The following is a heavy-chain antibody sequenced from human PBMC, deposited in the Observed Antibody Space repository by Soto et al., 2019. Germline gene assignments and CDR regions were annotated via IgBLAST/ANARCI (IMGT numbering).Heavy chain of an antibody. CDR3: ARAIETRGDTLTPVYGMDV. D-gene: IGHD4-17*01. Sequence: QVQLVESGGGLVKPGGSLRLCCAASGFTFGDYYMSWVRQAPGRGLEWISYISTSGRTIYYADSVKGRFTISRDNANNSLDVQMNRLMAEDTAVYYCARAIETRGDTLTPVYGMDVWSQGTTVTVSS. V-gene: IGHV3-11*01. CDR2: ISTSGRTI. CDR1: GFTFGDYY. J-gene: IGHJ6*02.